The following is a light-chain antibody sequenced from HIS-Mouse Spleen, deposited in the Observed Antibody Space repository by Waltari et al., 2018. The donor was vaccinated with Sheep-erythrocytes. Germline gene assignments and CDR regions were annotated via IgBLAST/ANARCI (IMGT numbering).Light chain of an antibody. CDR1: PGISSY. J-gene: IGKJ2*01. V-gene: IGKV1-8*01. CDR2: APS. Sequence: AIRMTQSPSSLSASTGDRVTITSRASPGISSYLAWYQQKPGKAPKLLIYAPSTLQSGVPSRFSGSGAGTDFTLTISCLQSEDFATYYCQQYYSYPYTFGQGTKLEIK. CDR3: QQYYSYPYT.